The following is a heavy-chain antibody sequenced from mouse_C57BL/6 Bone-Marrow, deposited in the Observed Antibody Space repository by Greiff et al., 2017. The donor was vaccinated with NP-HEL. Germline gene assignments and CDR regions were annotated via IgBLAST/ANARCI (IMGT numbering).Heavy chain of an antibody. J-gene: IGHJ2*01. CDR3: TTEDGYDGDY. Sequence: VQLQQSGAELVRPGASVKLSCTASGFNIKDDYMHWVKQRPEQGLEWIGWIDPENGDTEYASKFQGKATITAETSSNTAYLQLSSLTSEDTAVYYCTTEDGYDGDYWGQGTTLTVYS. D-gene: IGHD2-2*01. CDR2: IDPENGDT. CDR1: GFNIKDDY. V-gene: IGHV14-4*01.